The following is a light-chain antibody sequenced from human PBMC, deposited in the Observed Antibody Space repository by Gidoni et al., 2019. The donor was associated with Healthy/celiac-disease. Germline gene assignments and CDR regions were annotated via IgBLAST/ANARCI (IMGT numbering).Light chain of an antibody. Sequence: QSALTQPASVSGSPGQSSTISCTGTSSDGGSYNLVSWYQQHPGKAPKLMIYEGSKRPSGVSTRFSGSTSGNTASLTISGLQAEDEADYYCCSYAGSSTPDVVFGGGTKLTVL. CDR2: EGS. CDR1: SSDGGSYNL. CDR3: CSYAGSSTPDVV. J-gene: IGLJ2*01. V-gene: IGLV2-23*01.